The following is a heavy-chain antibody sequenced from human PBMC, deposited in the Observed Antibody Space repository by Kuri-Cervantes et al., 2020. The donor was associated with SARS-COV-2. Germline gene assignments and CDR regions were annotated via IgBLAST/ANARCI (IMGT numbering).Heavy chain of an antibody. CDR3: ARRSGTQLEFFDL. CDR1: GGSLSTFG. Sequence: SVKVSCKASGGSLSTFGITWVRQAPGQGLEWMGGSVPPIGIPNYAPRFQDRVTFTADTSTNTAYMELSSLTSEDTAVYYCARRSGTQLEFFDLWGQGVLVTVSS. J-gene: IGHJ4*02. CDR2: SVPPIGIP. D-gene: IGHD1-1*01. V-gene: IGHV1-69*10.